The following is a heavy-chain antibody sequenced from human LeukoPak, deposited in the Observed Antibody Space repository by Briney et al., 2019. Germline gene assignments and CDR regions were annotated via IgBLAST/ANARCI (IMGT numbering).Heavy chain of an antibody. J-gene: IGHJ4*02. CDR3: AKIPKDYYYGSGSYYNGYYFDY. CDR1: GFTFSSYA. CDR2: IRGSGGST. Sequence: PGGSLRLSCAASGFTFSSYAMSWVRQAPGKGLEWVSAIRGSGGSTYYADSVKGRFTISRDNSKNTLYLQMNSLRAEDTAVYYCAKIPKDYYYGSGSYYNGYYFDYWGQGTLVTVSS. D-gene: IGHD3-10*01. V-gene: IGHV3-23*01.